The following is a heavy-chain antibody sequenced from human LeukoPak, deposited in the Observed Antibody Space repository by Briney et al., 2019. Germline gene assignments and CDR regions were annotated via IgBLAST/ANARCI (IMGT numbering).Heavy chain of an antibody. CDR3: ASRTSGVLRYFDWSVEGTPYYYYYMDV. J-gene: IGHJ6*03. D-gene: IGHD3-9*01. V-gene: IGHV1-69*13. Sequence: SVKVSCKASGGTFSSYAISWGRQAPGQGLEWMGGIIPILGTANSAQTFQGRVTITADESTSTAYMELSSLRSEDTAVYYCASRTSGVLRYFDWSVEGTPYYYYYMDVWGRGTTVTVSS. CDR2: IIPILGTA. CDR1: GGTFSSYA.